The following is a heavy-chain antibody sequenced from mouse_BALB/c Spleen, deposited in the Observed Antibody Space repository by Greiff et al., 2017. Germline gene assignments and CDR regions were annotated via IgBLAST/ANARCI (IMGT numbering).Heavy chain of an antibody. CDR3: TRGGYGTAWFAY. Sequence: QVQLQQSGAELVKPGASVKLSCKASGYTFTSYYMYWVKQRPGQGLEWIGEINPSNGGTNFNEKFKSKATLTVDKSSSTAYMQLSSLTSEDSAVYYCTRGGYGTAWFAYWGQGTLVTVSA. V-gene: IGHV1S81*02. CDR1: GYTFTSYY. J-gene: IGHJ3*01. CDR2: INPSNGGT. D-gene: IGHD2-10*02.